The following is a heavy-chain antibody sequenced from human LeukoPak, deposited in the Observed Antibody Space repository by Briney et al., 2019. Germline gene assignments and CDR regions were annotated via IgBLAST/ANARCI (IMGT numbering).Heavy chain of an antibody. J-gene: IGHJ6*03. CDR1: GYSISSGYY. Sequence: SETLSLTCTVSGYSISSGYYWGWIRQPPGKGLEWIGSIYHSGSTYYNPSLKSRVTMSVDTSKNQFSLKLSSVTAADTAIYYCARDFSSSSTVYYYYYMDVWGKGTTATVSS. D-gene: IGHD6-6*01. CDR2: IYHSGST. V-gene: IGHV4-38-2*02. CDR3: ARDFSSSSTVYYYYYMDV.